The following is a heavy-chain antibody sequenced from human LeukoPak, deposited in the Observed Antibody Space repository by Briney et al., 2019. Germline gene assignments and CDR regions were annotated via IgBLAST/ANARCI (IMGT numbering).Heavy chain of an antibody. Sequence: SETLSLTCTVSGGSISSGSYYWSWIRQPAGKGLEWIGRIYTSGSTNYNPSLKSRVTLSVDTSKNQFSLKLSSVTAADTAVYYCARDQGDGSSLYWFDPWGQGALVTVSS. CDR2: IYTSGST. J-gene: IGHJ5*02. V-gene: IGHV4-61*02. CDR3: ARDQGDGSSLYWFDP. D-gene: IGHD6-6*01. CDR1: GGSISSGSYY.